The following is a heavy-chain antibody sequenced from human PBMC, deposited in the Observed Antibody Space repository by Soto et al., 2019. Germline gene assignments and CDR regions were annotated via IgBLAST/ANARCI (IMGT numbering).Heavy chain of an antibody. CDR2: ISAYNGNT. D-gene: IGHD3-3*01. Sequence: QVQLVQSGAEVKKPGASVKVSCKASGYTFTSYGISWVRQAPGQGLEWMGWISAYNGNTNYAQKRQGRVTMTTDTSTSTAYMELRSLRSDDTAVYYCARDTPPDYDFWSGYFYPYGMDVWGQGTTVTVSS. V-gene: IGHV1-18*01. CDR1: GYTFTSYG. CDR3: ARDTPPDYDFWSGYFYPYGMDV. J-gene: IGHJ6*02.